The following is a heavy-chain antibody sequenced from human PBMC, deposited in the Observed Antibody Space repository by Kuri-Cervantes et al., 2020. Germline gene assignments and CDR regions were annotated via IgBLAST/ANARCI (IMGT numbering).Heavy chain of an antibody. D-gene: IGHD6-13*01. V-gene: IGHV3-66*01. CDR1: GFTVSSNY. J-gene: IGHJ4*02. Sequence: GGSLRLSCAASGFTVSSNYMSWVRQAPGKGLEWVSVIYSGGSTYYADSVEGRFTISRDNSKNSLYLQMNSLRDEDTAVYYCARSTPLGGIAAAGAMDYWGQGTLVTVSS. CDR2: IYSGGST. CDR3: ARSTPLGGIAAAGAMDY.